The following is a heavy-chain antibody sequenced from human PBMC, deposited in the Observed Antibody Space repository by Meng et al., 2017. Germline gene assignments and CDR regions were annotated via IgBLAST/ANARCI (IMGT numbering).Heavy chain of an antibody. CDR1: GFTFNNYW. CDR3: LDEAPRSDY. J-gene: IGHJ4*02. Sequence: EVQVVESGGGLVQLGGSLGVSCAASGFTFNNYWMHWVRQVPGKGLVWVSRISGDGSITNYADSVKGRFTISRDNAKNTLYLQMNSLRPEDTAVYYCLDEAPRSDYWGQGSLVTVSS. V-gene: IGHV3-74*01. D-gene: IGHD1-1*01. CDR2: ISGDGSIT.